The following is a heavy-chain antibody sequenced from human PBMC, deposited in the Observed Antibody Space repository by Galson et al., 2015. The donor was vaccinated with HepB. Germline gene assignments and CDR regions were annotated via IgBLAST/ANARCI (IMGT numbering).Heavy chain of an antibody. V-gene: IGHV1-18*01. J-gene: IGHJ2*01. Sequence: SVKVSCKASGYTFTSSGISWVRQAPGQGLEWMGWISAYNGNTTYAQKLQGRVTMTTDTSPTTTYMELRSLRSDDTAVYYCAREGGPQRFNMVRGVIKTGWYFDLWVRGTLVTVSS. CDR3: AREGGPQRFNMVRGVIKTGWYFDL. CDR2: ISAYNGNT. D-gene: IGHD3-10*01. CDR1: GYTFTSSG.